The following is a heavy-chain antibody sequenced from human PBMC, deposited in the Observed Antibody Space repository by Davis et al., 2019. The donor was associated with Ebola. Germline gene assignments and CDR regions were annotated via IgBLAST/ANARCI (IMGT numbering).Heavy chain of an antibody. V-gene: IGHV1-18*04. J-gene: IGHJ4*02. CDR3: ARVTSGGLVILWFGELSDFDY. D-gene: IGHD3-10*01. CDR1: GYTFTSYG. CDR2: ISAYNGNT. Sequence: AASVNVSCKASGYTFTSYGISWVRQAPVQVLEWMGWISAYNGNTNYAQKLQGRVTMTTDTSTSTAYMELRSLRSDDTAVYYCARVTSGGLVILWFGELSDFDYWGQGTLVTVSS.